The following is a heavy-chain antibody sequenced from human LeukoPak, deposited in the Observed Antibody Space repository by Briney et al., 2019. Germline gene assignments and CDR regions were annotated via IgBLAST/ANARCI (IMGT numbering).Heavy chain of an antibody. D-gene: IGHD3-22*01. Sequence: PGGSLRLSCAASGFTFSSYSMNWVRQAPGKGLEWVSYISSSSSTIYYADSVKGRFTISRDNAKNSLYLQMNSLRDEDTAVYYCARDRGTYYDSSGYYYLGTVGFDYWGQGTLVTVSS. CDR1: GFTFSSYS. J-gene: IGHJ4*02. V-gene: IGHV3-48*02. CDR3: ARDRGTYYDSSGYYYLGTVGFDY. CDR2: ISSSSSTI.